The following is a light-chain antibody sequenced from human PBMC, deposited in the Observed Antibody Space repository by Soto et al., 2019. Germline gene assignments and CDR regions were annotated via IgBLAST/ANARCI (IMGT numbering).Light chain of an antibody. Sequence: PGERATLSCWASQSISSKLAWYQHRPGQAPRLLIYDTSTRAAGIPARFSGSGSGTDFTLTISSLQSEDFAVYYCQQYNTWRSITFGQGTRLEIK. CDR3: QQYNTWRSIT. CDR2: DTS. CDR1: QSISSK. V-gene: IGKV3-15*01. J-gene: IGKJ5*01.